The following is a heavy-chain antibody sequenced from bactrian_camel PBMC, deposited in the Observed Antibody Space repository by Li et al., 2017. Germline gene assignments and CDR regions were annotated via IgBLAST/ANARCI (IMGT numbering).Heavy chain of an antibody. CDR3: AAAVGLPDLRRQGYLSADYYRI. J-gene: IGHJ4*01. Sequence: QVQLVESGGGSVQAGGSLRLSCAASGSAISNLYMAWFRQAPGKEREGVAQMYSGESSTYYADSVEGRFTITHDKARNTVYLQMNDLKPEDSAMYYCAAAVGLPDLRRQGYLSADYYRIWGQGTQVTVS. CDR1: GSAISNLY. CDR2: MYSGESST. V-gene: IGHV3-3*01. D-gene: IGHD2*01.